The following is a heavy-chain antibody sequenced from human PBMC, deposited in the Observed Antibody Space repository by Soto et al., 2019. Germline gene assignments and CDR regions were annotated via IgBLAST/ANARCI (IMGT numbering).Heavy chain of an antibody. CDR1: GGTFSSYA. CDR3: AIDTYYYDSRGYYT. J-gene: IGHJ4*02. D-gene: IGHD3-22*01. CDR2: IIPIFGTA. V-gene: IGHV1-69*13. Sequence: SVKVSCKASGGTFSSYAISWVRQAPGQGLEWMGGIIPIFGTANYAQKFQGRVTITADESTSTAYMELSSLRSEDTAVYYCAIDTYYYDSRGYYTWGQGTMVTVSS.